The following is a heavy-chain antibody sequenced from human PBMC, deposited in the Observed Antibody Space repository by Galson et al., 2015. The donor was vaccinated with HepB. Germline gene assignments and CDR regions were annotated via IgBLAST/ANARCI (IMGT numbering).Heavy chain of an antibody. V-gene: IGHV3-23*01. CDR2: ISGSGGST. J-gene: IGHJ4*02. Sequence: SLRLSCAASGFTFSSYAMSWVRQAPGKGLEWVSAISGSGGSTYYADSVKGRFTISRDNSKNTLYLQMNSLRAEDTAVYYCAKDSLYHGYSYGYVDYWGQGTLVTVSS. CDR3: AKDSLYHGYSYGYVDY. CDR1: GFTFSSYA. D-gene: IGHD5-18*01.